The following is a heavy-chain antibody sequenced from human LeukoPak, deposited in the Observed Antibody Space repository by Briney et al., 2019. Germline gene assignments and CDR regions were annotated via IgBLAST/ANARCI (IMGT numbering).Heavy chain of an antibody. CDR2: INPNSGGT. D-gene: IGHD3-16*01. V-gene: IGHV1-2*02. J-gene: IGHJ4*02. CDR3: AGDPKTEFGGVGYYLDY. Sequence: ASVKVSCKASGYTFTGYYMHWVRQAPGQGLEWMGWINPNSGGTNYAQKFQGRVTMTRDTSISTAYMELSRLRSDDTAVYYCAGDPKTEFGGVGYYLDYWGRGTLVTVSS. CDR1: GYTFTGYY.